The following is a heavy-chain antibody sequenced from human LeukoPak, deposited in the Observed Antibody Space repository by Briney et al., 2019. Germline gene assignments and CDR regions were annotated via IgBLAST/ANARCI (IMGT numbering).Heavy chain of an antibody. CDR1: GGSISSYY. V-gene: IGHV4-59*01. D-gene: IGHD3-9*01. CDR2: IYYSGST. J-gene: IGHJ4*02. Sequence: SETLSLTCTVSGGSISSYYWSWIRQPPGKGLEWIGYIYYSGSTNYNPSLKSRVTISVDTSKNQFSLKLSSVTAADTAVYYCARSEFDWLLRFDYWGQGTLVTVSS. CDR3: ARSEFDWLLRFDY.